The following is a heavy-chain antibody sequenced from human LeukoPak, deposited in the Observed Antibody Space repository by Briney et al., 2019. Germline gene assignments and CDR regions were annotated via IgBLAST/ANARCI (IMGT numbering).Heavy chain of an antibody. CDR3: TRGPIQLWLHNGMDV. D-gene: IGHD3-16*01. J-gene: IGHJ6*02. CDR2: XXXXSYRGTT. CDR1: GSNFGDHA. V-gene: IGHV3-49*04. Sequence: GGSLRLSCTGFGSNFGDHAMSWVRQAPGKGXXXXXXXXXXSYRGTTEYGASVKGRFTISRDDSISIAYLQMNSLETEDTGLYYCTRGPIQLWLHNGMDVWGQGTTVTVSS.